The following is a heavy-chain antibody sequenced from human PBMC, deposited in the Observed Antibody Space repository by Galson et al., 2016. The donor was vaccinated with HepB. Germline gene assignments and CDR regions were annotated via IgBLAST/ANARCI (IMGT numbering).Heavy chain of an antibody. J-gene: IGHJ4*02. D-gene: IGHD4-11*01. CDR3: AKGLQQKEHLDY. CDR1: GFTFRNYG. CDR2: ISYDGSNK. Sequence: SLRLSCAASGFTFRNYGMHWVRQAPGKGLEWVSVISYDGSNKFYADSVKGRFTISRDNSKSTLYLQMNTLRPEDTAVYYCAKGLQQKEHLDYWGQGTLVTVSS. V-gene: IGHV3-30*18.